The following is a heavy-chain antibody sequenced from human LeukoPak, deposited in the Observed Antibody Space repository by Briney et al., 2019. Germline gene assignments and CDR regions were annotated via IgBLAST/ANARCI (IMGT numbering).Heavy chain of an antibody. CDR3: AKARLSSVVITTFDY. J-gene: IGHJ4*02. Sequence: QPGGSLRLSCAASGFTFSSYAMSWVRQAPGKGLEWVSAISASGGITYFADSVKGRFTISRDNSKNTLYLQMNSLRGEDTAVYYCAKARLSSVVITTFDYWGQGTLVTVSS. CDR1: GFTFSSYA. CDR2: ISASGGIT. V-gene: IGHV3-23*01. D-gene: IGHD3-22*01.